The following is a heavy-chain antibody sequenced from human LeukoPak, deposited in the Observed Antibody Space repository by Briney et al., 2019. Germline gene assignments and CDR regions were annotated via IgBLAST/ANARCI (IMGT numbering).Heavy chain of an antibody. CDR3: ARGWGDYGQNLPYFDY. Sequence: PGGSLRLSCAASGFTFSSYAMSWVRQAPGKGLEWVSAISGSGGSTYYADSVKGRFTISRDNAKNSLYLQLNSLRAEDTAVYYCARGWGDYGQNLPYFDYWGQGTLVTVS. J-gene: IGHJ4*02. CDR2: ISGSGGST. D-gene: IGHD4-17*01. V-gene: IGHV3-23*01. CDR1: GFTFSSYA.